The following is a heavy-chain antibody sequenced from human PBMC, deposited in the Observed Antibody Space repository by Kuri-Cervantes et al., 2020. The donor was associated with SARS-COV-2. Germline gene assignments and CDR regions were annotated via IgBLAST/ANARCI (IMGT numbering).Heavy chain of an antibody. J-gene: IGHJ4*02. Sequence: GGSLRLSCAASGFTFSSYDMHWVRQATGKGLEWVSAIGTAGDTYYPGSVKGRFTISRENAKNSLYLQMNSLRDEDTAVYYCARVGYSYGYGFDYWGQGTLVTVSS. D-gene: IGHD5-18*01. CDR1: GFTFSSYD. CDR3: ARVGYSYGYGFDY. CDR2: IGTAGDT. V-gene: IGHV3-13*01.